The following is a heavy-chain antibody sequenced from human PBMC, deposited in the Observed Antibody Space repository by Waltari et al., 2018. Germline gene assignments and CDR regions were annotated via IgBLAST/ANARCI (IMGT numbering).Heavy chain of an antibody. Sequence: QVQLQQWGAGLLKPSETLSLTCAVYGGSFSGYYWSWIRQPPGKGLEWIGEINHSGSTNYNPSLKSRVTISVDTSKNQFSLKLSSVTAADTAVYYCARGGSGWYGDAFSWSYWGQGTLVTVSS. J-gene: IGHJ4*02. CDR3: ARGGSGWYGDAFSWSY. D-gene: IGHD6-19*01. CDR1: GGSFSGYY. V-gene: IGHV4-34*01. CDR2: INHSGST.